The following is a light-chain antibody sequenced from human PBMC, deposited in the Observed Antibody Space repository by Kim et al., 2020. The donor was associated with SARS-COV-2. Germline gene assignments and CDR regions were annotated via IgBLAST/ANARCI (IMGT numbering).Light chain of an antibody. Sequence: AAVGDIVTITCRASQSISSWLAWYQQKPGKAPKLLIYAASSLQSGVPSRFSGSGSVTDFSLTISSLQPEDFATYYCQQANSFPVTFGGGTKVDIK. CDR2: AAS. CDR3: QQANSFPVT. V-gene: IGKV1-12*01. J-gene: IGKJ4*01. CDR1: QSISSW.